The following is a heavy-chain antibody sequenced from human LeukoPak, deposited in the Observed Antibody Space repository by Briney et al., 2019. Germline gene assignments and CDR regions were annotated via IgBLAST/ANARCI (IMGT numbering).Heavy chain of an antibody. CDR1: GGSIGSGGYY. CDR3: ARDSQGYCSSTSCSPYGMDV. CDR2: IYYSGST. D-gene: IGHD2-2*01. Sequence: PSETLSLTCTVSGGSIGSGGYYWSWIRQHPGKGLEWIGYIYYSGSTYYNPSLKSRVTISVDTSKNQFSLKLSSVTAADTAVYYCARDSQGYCSSTSCSPYGMDVWGQGTTVTVSS. V-gene: IGHV4-31*03. J-gene: IGHJ6*02.